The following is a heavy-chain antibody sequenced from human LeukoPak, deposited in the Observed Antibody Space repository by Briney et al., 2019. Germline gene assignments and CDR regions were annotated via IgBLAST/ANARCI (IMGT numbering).Heavy chain of an antibody. V-gene: IGHV3-23*01. J-gene: IGHJ5*02. Sequence: GGSLRLSWAASGFTFGSYAMSWVRQAPGKGLEWVSAISGSGGSTYYADSVKGRFTISRDNSKNTLYLQMNSLRAEDTAVYYCAKEAYYDFWSGYWRGFDPWGQGTLVTVSS. CDR2: ISGSGGST. D-gene: IGHD3-3*01. CDR3: AKEAYYDFWSGYWRGFDP. CDR1: GFTFGSYA.